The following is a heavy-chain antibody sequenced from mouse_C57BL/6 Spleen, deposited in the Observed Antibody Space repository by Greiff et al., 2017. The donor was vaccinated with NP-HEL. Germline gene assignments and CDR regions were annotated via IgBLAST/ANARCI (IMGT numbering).Heavy chain of an antibody. Sequence: EVQVVESGGGLVQPKGSLKLSCAASGFSFNTYAMNWVRQAPGKGLEWVARIRSKSNNYATYYADSVKDRFTISRDDSESMLYLQMNNLKTEDTAMYYCVRSWEYYAMDYWGQGTSVTVSS. CDR1: GFSFNTYA. J-gene: IGHJ4*01. CDR3: VRSWEYYAMDY. V-gene: IGHV10-1*01. D-gene: IGHD4-1*01. CDR2: IRSKSNNYAT.